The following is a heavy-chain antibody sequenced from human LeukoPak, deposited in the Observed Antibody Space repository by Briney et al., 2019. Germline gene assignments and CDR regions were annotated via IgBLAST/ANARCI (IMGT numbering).Heavy chain of an antibody. CDR2: ISGSGNTI. V-gene: IGHV3-48*04. Sequence: GGSLRLSCAASGFTFSSYNMNWVRQASGKGLELVSYISGSGNTIYYAVSVKGRFTISRDNAKNSLYLQMDSLSAEDAAVYYCARALTVTTKLSGYWGQGTLVTVSS. CDR3: ARALTVTTKLSGY. J-gene: IGHJ4*02. CDR1: GFTFSSYN. D-gene: IGHD4-17*01.